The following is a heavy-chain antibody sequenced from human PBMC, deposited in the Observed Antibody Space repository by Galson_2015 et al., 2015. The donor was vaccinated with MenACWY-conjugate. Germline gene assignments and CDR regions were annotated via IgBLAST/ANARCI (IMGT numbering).Heavy chain of an antibody. CDR2: ISASGVST. V-gene: IGHV3-23*01. CDR1: GFTFSSYA. D-gene: IGHD2-15*01. J-gene: IGHJ4*02. Sequence: SLRLSCAASGFTFSSYAMRWVRQAPGKGLEWVSSISASGVSTYYADSVKGRFTISRDKSKDTLYLQMNSLSAEDTAVYYCARRPCGGGSCHFDYWGQGTLVTVSS. CDR3: ARRPCGGGSCHFDY.